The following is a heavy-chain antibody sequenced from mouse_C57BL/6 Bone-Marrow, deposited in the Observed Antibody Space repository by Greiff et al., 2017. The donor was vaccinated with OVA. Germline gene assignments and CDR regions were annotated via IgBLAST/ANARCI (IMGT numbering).Heavy chain of an antibody. J-gene: IGHJ4*01. CDR3: ARVTTVAKYYYAMDY. CDR2: IHPNSGST. Sequence: QVQLQQPGAELVKPGASVKLSCKASGYTFTSYWMHWVKKRPGQGLEWIGMIHPNSGSTNYNEKFKSKATLTVDKSSSTAYMQLSSLTSEDSAVYYCARVTTVAKYYYAMDYWGQGTSVTVSS. D-gene: IGHD1-1*01. CDR1: GYTFTSYW. V-gene: IGHV1-64*01.